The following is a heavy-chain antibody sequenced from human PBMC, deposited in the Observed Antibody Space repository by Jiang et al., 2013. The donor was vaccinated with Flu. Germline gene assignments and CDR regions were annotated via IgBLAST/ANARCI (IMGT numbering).Heavy chain of an antibody. V-gene: IGHV1-69*01. J-gene: IGHJ4*02. D-gene: IGHD3-3*01. CDR1: GGTFSSYA. CDR3: ASSMGYDFWSGYYTPFDY. Sequence: QLVESGAEVKKPGSSVKVSCKASGGTFSSYAISWVRQAPGQGLEWMGGIIPIFGTANYAQKFQGRVTITADESTSTAYMELSSLRSEDTAVYYCASSMGYDFWSGYYTPFDYWGQGTLVTVSS. CDR2: IIPIFGTA.